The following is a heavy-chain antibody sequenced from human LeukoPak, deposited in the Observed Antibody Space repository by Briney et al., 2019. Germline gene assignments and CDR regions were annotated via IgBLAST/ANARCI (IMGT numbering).Heavy chain of an antibody. CDR1: GFTFSSYA. V-gene: IGHV3-66*01. Sequence: GGSLRLSCAASGFTFSSYAMRWVRQAPGRGLEWVSLIYSGGHTYYTDSVKGRFTISRDNSKNTLFLQMNSLRAEDTAVYYCASDYYASGSFTFDNWGQGTLVTVSP. D-gene: IGHD3-10*01. CDR2: IYSGGHT. J-gene: IGHJ4*02. CDR3: ASDYYASGSFTFDN.